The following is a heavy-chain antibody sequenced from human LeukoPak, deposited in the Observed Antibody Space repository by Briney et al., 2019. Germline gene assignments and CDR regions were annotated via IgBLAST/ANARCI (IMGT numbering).Heavy chain of an antibody. Sequence: GESLKIFCKGSGYRFTSYWSGWGRQMPGKGLEWMGIIFPGDSDTRCRPSFQGQVTTSADKSISTADLQWRSLKASDTAMYYCARPLVGATEFVYWGQGTLVTVSS. CDR1: GYRFTSYW. D-gene: IGHD1-26*01. J-gene: IGHJ4*02. CDR3: ARPLVGATEFVY. CDR2: IFPGDSDT. V-gene: IGHV5-51*01.